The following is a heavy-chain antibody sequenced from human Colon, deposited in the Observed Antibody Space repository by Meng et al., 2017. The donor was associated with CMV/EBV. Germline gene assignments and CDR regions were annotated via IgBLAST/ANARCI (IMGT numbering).Heavy chain of an antibody. CDR1: GFTVSSNY. Sequence: GESLKISCAASGFTVSSNYMSWVRQAPGKGLEWVSSISGSGVTTYYSDAVKGRFTISRDNSRNTLHLQINSLRADDTAVYYCAKGADFHDFWSGFAYWGQGAVVTVSS. CDR2: ISGSGVTT. D-gene: IGHD3-3*01. CDR3: AKGADFHDFWSGFAY. J-gene: IGHJ4*02. V-gene: IGHV3-23*01.